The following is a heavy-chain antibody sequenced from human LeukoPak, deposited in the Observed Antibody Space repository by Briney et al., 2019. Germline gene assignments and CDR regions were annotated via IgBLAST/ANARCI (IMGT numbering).Heavy chain of an antibody. CDR1: GYTFTSYG. D-gene: IGHD5-12*01. CDR2: IIPIFGTA. Sequence: ASVKVSCKASGYTFTSYGISWVRQAPGQGLEWMGGIIPIFGTANYAQKFQGRVTITADESTSTAYMELSSLRSEDTAVYYCATGLPLYYFDYWGQGALVTVSS. CDR3: ATGLPLYYFDY. J-gene: IGHJ4*02. V-gene: IGHV1-69*13.